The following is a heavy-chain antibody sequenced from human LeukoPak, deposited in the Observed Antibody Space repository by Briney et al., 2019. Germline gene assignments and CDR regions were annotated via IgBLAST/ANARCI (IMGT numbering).Heavy chain of an antibody. CDR1: GGTFSSYA. J-gene: IGHJ6*02. CDR2: IIPIFGTA. Sequence: SVKVSCKASGGTFSSYAISWVRQAPGQGLEWMGGIIPIFGTANYAQKFQGRVTITADESTSTAYMELSSLRSEDTAVYYCASWRVYCSSTSCYEHYYYGMDVWGQGATVTVSS. CDR3: ASWRVYCSSTSCYEHYYYGMDV. D-gene: IGHD2-2*01. V-gene: IGHV1-69*13.